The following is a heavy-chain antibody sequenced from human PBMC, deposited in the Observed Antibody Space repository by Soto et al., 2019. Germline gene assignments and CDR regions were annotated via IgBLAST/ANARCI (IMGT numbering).Heavy chain of an antibody. CDR1: GFPFSSYG. J-gene: IGHJ5*02. Sequence: GGSLRLSCAASGFPFSSYGMHWVRPAPGKGLEWVAVISYDGSNKYYADSVKGRFTISRDNSKNQVVLTMTNMDPADTATYFCAHRTTTVTWWFDPWGQGTLVTVSS. D-gene: IGHD4-17*01. V-gene: IGHV3-30*03. CDR2: ISYDGSNK. CDR3: AHRTTTVTWWFDP.